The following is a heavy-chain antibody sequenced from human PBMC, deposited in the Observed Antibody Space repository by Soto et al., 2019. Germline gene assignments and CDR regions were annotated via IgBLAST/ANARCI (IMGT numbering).Heavy chain of an antibody. Sequence: GGSLRLSCVASVLTFGSHGMAWVRQAPGKGLEWVSSISSDGKNTHYADSVKGRFTISRDRSKATVNLQMNSLRVEDTAVYYCAKGVPSTGSMRMPMFDYWGQGTLVTSPQ. J-gene: IGHJ4*02. V-gene: IGHV3-23*01. CDR2: ISSDGKNT. CDR1: VLTFGSHG. CDR3: AKGVPSTGSMRMPMFDY. D-gene: IGHD2-8*01.